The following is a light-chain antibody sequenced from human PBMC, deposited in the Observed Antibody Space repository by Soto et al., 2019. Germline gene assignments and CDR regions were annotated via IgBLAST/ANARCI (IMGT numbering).Light chain of an antibody. J-gene: IGLJ1*01. Sequence: QSVLPQPASVSGSPGQSITISCAGTSSDFGSYNRVSWYQQHPGKAPKLIIYEGSNRPSGISNRYSGSKSGNTASLTISGLQAEDEADYYCFSYAGGVTSVFGAGTKVTVL. V-gene: IGLV2-23*01. CDR1: SSDFGSYNR. CDR2: EGS. CDR3: FSYAGGVTSV.